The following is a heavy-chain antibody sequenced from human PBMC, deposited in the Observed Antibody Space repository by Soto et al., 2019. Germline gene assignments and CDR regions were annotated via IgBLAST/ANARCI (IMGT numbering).Heavy chain of an antibody. CDR3: AIGPNTNIWFDP. Sequence: ASVKVSCKASGYTFTSYDINWVRQATGQGLEWMGWMNPNSGNTGYAQKFQGRVTMTRNTSISTAYMELSSLRSEDTAVYYCAIGPNTNIWFDPWGQGTLVTVSS. CDR1: GYTFTSYD. D-gene: IGHD2-2*01. J-gene: IGHJ5*02. V-gene: IGHV1-8*01. CDR2: MNPNSGNT.